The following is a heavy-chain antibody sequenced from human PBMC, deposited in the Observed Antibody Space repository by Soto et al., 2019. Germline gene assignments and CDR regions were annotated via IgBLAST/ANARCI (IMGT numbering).Heavy chain of an antibody. CDR1: GFTFSSYG. Sequence: GGSLRLSCAASGFTFSSYGMHWVRQAPGKGLEYVSGISSNGDSTYYANSVKGRFTISRDKSKNTLYLQMGSLRVEDMAVYYCEKRGELWLGVFLSFDYWGGGPLVTVPS. CDR3: EKRGELWLGVFLSFDY. D-gene: IGHD3-10*01. J-gene: IGHJ4*02. CDR2: ISSNGDST. V-gene: IGHV3-64*01.